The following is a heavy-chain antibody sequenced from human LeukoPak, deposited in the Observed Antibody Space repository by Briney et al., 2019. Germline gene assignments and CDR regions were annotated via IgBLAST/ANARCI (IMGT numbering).Heavy chain of an antibody. CDR2: ISWNSGSI. J-gene: IGHJ4*02. CDR3: ATSITMVRGVPRDY. D-gene: IGHD3-10*01. CDR1: GFTFDDYA. V-gene: IGHV3-9*01. Sequence: VRSLRLSCAASGFTFDDYAMHWVRQAPGKGLEWVSGISWNSGSIGYADSVKGRFTISRDNSKNTLYLQMNSLRAEDTAVYYCATSITMVRGVPRDYWGQGTLVTVSS.